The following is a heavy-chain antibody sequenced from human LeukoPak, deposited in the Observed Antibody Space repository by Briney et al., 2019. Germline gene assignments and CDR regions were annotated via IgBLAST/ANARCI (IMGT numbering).Heavy chain of an antibody. CDR1: GYIFSDHY. D-gene: IGHD1-14*01. J-gene: IGHJ4*02. Sequence: KPGGSLRLSCAASGYIFSDHYMSWIRQAPGKGLECVSYISGNGDNIRYADSVKGRFIVSRDNAKNSLYLQMNSLRAEDTAVYYCSRDPRIPDYWGQGTLVTVSS. CDR2: ISGNGDNI. V-gene: IGHV3-11*04. CDR3: SRDPRIPDY.